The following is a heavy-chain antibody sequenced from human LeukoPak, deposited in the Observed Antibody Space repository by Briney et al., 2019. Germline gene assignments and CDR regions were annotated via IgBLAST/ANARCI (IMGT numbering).Heavy chain of an antibody. CDR2: ISGSGGAT. Sequence: GGSLRLSCAASGFTVSGNYMSWVRQAPGKGLQWVSSISGSGGATYYADSVKGRLTISRDNSKNTLYLQMNSLTAEDTAVYYCASAPSVVYWGQGTLVIVSS. D-gene: IGHD3-16*02. CDR1: GFTVSGNY. J-gene: IGHJ4*02. V-gene: IGHV3-23*01. CDR3: ASAPSVVY.